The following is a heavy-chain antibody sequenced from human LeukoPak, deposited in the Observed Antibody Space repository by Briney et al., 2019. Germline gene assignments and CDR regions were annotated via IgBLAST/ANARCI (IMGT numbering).Heavy chain of an antibody. V-gene: IGHV4-59*01. CDR2: ISYSGST. CDR3: ARETRLHSGSYSNDAFDI. Sequence: SETLSLTCTVSGGSISSYYWSWIRQPPGKGLEWIGYISYSGSTDYNPSLKSRVTISLDTFKNQFSLRLSSVTAADTAVYYCARETRLHSGSYSNDAFDIWGQARTVTVSS. J-gene: IGHJ3*02. CDR1: GGSISSYY. D-gene: IGHD1-26*01.